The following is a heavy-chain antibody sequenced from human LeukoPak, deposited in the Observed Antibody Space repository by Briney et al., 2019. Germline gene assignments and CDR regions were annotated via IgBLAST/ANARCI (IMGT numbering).Heavy chain of an antibody. CDR3: ARVLGYCRSTSCPPGNWFDP. V-gene: IGHV1-2*02. Sequence: ASVKVSCKASGYTFTGYYMHWVRQAPGQGLEWMGWINPNSGGTNYAQKFQGRVTMTRDTSISTAYMELRSLRSDDTAVYYCARVLGYCRSTSCPPGNWFDPWGQGTLVTVSS. D-gene: IGHD2-2*01. CDR1: GYTFTGYY. J-gene: IGHJ5*02. CDR2: INPNSGGT.